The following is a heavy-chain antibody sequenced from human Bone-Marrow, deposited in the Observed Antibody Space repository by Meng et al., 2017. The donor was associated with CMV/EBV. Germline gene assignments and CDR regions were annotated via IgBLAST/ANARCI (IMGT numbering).Heavy chain of an antibody. CDR3: AKDFGGSGTAIDY. CDR1: GFTFSDYC. J-gene: IGHJ4*02. D-gene: IGHD3-10*01. V-gene: IGHV3-23*03. Sequence: GESLKISCAASGFTFSDYCMNWVRQAPGKGLEWVSVIYSGGTSTYYADSVKGRFTISRDNSKNTLYLQMNSLRVEDTAIYYCAKDFGGSGTAIDYWGQGTLVTVSS. CDR2: IYSGGTST.